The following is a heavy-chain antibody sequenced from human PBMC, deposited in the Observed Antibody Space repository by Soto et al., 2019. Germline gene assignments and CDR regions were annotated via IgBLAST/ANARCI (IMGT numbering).Heavy chain of an antibody. CDR3: ARDRREGYYIDY. D-gene: IGHD3-22*01. J-gene: IGHJ4*02. Sequence: QVQLRESGPGLVKSSETLSLTCIVSGGSVSGGDHYWSWIRQPPGKGLEWIGYIYTSVSTNYNPALGSRVTMSQDTSKNQFSLNLSSVTATDTAVYSCARDRREGYYIDYWGQGPLVTGSS. V-gene: IGHV4-61*08. CDR2: IYTSVST. CDR1: GGSVSGGDHY.